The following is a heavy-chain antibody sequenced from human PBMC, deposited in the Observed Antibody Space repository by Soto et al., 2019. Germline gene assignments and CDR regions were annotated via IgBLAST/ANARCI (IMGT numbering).Heavy chain of an antibody. V-gene: IGHV3-15*01. CDR3: TTDSRSTIFGVVIIRAGMDV. CDR2: IKSKTDGGTT. Sequence: EVQLVESGGGLVKPGGSLRLSCAASGFTFSNAWMSWVRQAPGRGLEWVGRIKSKTDGGTTDYAAPVKGRFTISRDDSKNTLYLQMNSLKTEDTAVYYCTTDSRSTIFGVVIIRAGMDVWGKGTTVTVSS. D-gene: IGHD3-3*01. J-gene: IGHJ6*03. CDR1: GFTFSNAW.